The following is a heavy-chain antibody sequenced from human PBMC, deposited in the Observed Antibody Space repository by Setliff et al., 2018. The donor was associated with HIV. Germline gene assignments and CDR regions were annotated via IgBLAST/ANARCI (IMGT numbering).Heavy chain of an antibody. V-gene: IGHV1-18*01. J-gene: IGHJ6*03. CDR2: ISGYNGNT. Sequence: ASVKVSCKASGYTFTIYSINWVRQAPGQGLEWMGSISGYNGNTNYAQKFQGRVTMTTDTSTSTAYMELRSLSFDDTAVYYCVRLTADRTNYYYYMDVWGKGTTVTVSS. CDR1: GYTFTIYS. CDR3: VRLTADRTNYYYYMDV. D-gene: IGHD2-8*01.